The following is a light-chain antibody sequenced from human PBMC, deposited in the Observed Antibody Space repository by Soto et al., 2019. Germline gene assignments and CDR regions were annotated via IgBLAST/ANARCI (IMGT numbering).Light chain of an antibody. CDR2: LETSGSY. J-gene: IGLJ1*01. CDR1: SGHSSYI. V-gene: IGLV4-60*02. Sequence: QSVLTQSSSASASPGSSVKLTCTLSSGHSSYIIAWHQQQPGKAPRFLMKLETSGSYNKGSGVPDRFSGSSSGADRYLTISNLQFEDEADYYCETWDTNTRVFGTGTKLTVL. CDR3: ETWDTNTRV.